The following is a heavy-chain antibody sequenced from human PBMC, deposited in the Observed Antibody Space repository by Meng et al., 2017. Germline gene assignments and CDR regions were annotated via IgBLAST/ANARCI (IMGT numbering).Heavy chain of an antibody. CDR2: ISAYNGNT. J-gene: IGHJ1*01. CDR1: GYTFTSYG. D-gene: IGHD3-22*01. CDR3: ARDLRSYYYDSSGYYYFQH. V-gene: IGHV1-18*01. Sequence: ASVKVSCKASGYTFTSYGISWVRQAPGQGLEWMGWISAYNGNTNYAQKLQGRVNMTTDTSTSTAYMELRSLRSDDTAVYYCARDLRSYYYDSSGYYYFQHWGQGTLVTVSS.